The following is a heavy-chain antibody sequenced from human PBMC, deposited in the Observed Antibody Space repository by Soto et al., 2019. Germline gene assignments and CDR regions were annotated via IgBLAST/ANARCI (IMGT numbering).Heavy chain of an antibody. D-gene: IGHD6-13*01. CDR2: ISTYNGNT. Sequence: QVQLVQSGGEVKKPGASVNISCKATGYTFISYSITWVRQAPGQGLEWMGWISTYNGNTKYAQSLQGRVTLTRDTSTNTAFMEIRGLRSDDTAIYHCAREGAHSTGWYDYFDQWGQGTLVDVSS. V-gene: IGHV1-18*04. CDR3: AREGAHSTGWYDYFDQ. CDR1: GYTFISYS. J-gene: IGHJ4*02.